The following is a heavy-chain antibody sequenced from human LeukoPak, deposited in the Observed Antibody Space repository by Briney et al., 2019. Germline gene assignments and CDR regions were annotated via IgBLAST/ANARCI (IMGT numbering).Heavy chain of an antibody. Sequence: ASVKVSCKASGYTFTSYDINWVRQATGQGLEWLGYMNPNSGNTGSAQKFQGRFTMTWDTSISTAYMELSSLRSEDTAVYHCAREGFDYWGRGTLVTVSS. CDR2: MNPNSGNT. V-gene: IGHV1-8*01. J-gene: IGHJ4*02. CDR1: GYTFTSYD. CDR3: AREGFDY.